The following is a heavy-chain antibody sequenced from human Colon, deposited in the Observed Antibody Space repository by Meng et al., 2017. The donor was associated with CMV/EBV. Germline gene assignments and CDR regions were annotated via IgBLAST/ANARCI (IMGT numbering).Heavy chain of an antibody. CDR1: GFTFSSYW. CDR2: KKQDGSEK. CDR3: VGGNLVVPASDY. D-gene: IGHD2-2*01. Sequence: ESLKISCAASGFTFSSYWMSWVRQAPGKGLEWVANKKQDGSEKYLVDSVKGRFTISRDNAKNSLYLQLNSLRAEDTAVYYCVGGNLVVPASDYWGQGTLVTVSS. V-gene: IGHV3-7*04. J-gene: IGHJ4*02.